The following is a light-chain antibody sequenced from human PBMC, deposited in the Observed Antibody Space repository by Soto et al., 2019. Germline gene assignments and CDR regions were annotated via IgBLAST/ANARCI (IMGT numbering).Light chain of an antibody. CDR2: EVN. Sequence: QSALTQPASVSGSPGQSITISCIGTISNVGSYNLVSWYQQHPGKAPKLIIYEVNKRPSGVSNRFSGSKSGNTASLTISGLQTEDEADYYCYSYEGGRVFGGGTKVTVL. V-gene: IGLV2-23*02. CDR1: ISNVGSYNL. CDR3: YSYEGGRV. J-gene: IGLJ3*02.